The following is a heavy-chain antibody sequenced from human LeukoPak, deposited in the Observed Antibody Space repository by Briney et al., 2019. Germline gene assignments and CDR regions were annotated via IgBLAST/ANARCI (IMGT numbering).Heavy chain of an antibody. V-gene: IGHV4-59*01. J-gene: IGHJ4*02. CDR1: GGSISSYY. D-gene: IGHD3-3*01. CDR3: ARGWGYYDFWSGYYGFDY. Sequence: PSETLSLTCTVSGGSISSYYWSSIRQPPGKGLEWIGYIYYSGSTNYNPSLKSRVTISVDTSKNQFSLKLSSVTAADTAVYYCARGWGYYDFWSGYYGFDYWGQGTLVTVSS. CDR2: IYYSGST.